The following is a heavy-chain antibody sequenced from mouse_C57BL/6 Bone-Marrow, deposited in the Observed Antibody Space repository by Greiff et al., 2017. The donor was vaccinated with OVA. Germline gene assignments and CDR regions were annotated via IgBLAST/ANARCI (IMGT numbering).Heavy chain of an antibody. V-gene: IGHV1-52*01. CDR1: GYTFTSYW. J-gene: IGHJ2*01. CDR2: IDPSDSET. D-gene: IGHD1-1*01. CDR3: ALFITTRDY. Sequence: QVQLQQPGAELVRPGSSVKLSCKASGYTFTSYWMRWVKQRPIQGLEWIGNIDPSDSETHYNQKFKDKATLTVDKSSSTAYMQLSSLTSEDSAVYYCALFITTRDYWGQGTTLTVSS.